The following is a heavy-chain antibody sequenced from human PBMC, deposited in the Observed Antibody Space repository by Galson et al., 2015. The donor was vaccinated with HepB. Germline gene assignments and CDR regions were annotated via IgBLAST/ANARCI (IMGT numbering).Heavy chain of an antibody. Sequence: CAISGDSVSSTTAAWNWLRQSPSRGLEWLGRTYYRSKWYSEYAPSVRSRITVNPDTSRNQFPLQLISLTPEDTAVYHCARGDGYSFDYWAQGTLVTVSS. D-gene: IGHD5-24*01. CDR2: TYYRSKWYS. J-gene: IGHJ4*02. CDR1: GDSVSSTTAA. CDR3: ARGDGYSFDY. V-gene: IGHV6-1*01.